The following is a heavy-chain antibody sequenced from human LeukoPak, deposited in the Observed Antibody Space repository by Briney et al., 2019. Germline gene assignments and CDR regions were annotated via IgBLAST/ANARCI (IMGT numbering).Heavy chain of an antibody. CDR3: ARDTRTNAPMGSGAFDI. J-gene: IGHJ3*02. D-gene: IGHD1-26*01. Sequence: PGGSLRLSCVASGFTFRGHGMNWVRQAPGKGPEWLSYISSSSNIVDYAASVKGRFTLSRDNAKNSVYLQMDSLRAEDTAVYYCARDTRTNAPMGSGAFDIWGQGAMVTVSS. CDR1: GFTFRGHG. CDR2: ISSSSNIV. V-gene: IGHV3-48*04.